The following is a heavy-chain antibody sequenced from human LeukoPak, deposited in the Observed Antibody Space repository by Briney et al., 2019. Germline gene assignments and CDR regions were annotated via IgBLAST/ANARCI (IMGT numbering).Heavy chain of an antibody. D-gene: IGHD3-22*01. CDR2: ISSSSSHI. V-gene: IGHV3-21*01. J-gene: IGHJ3*02. Sequence: GGSLRLSCAASGFTLSSYSMNWVRQAPGKGLEWVSSISSSSSHIYYADSVKGRFTISRDNAKNSLYLQMNSLRAEDTAVYYCARADGANYYDSSGYYWGAGYPNAFDIWGQGTMVTVSS. CDR1: GFTLSSYS. CDR3: ARADGANYYDSSGYYWGAGYPNAFDI.